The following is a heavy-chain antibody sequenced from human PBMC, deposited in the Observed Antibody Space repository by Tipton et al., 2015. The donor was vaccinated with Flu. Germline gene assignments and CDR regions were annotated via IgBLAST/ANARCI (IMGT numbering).Heavy chain of an antibody. CDR2: ISSSSNQK. CDR1: GFVFSRFS. Sequence: SLRLSCAASGFVFSRFSMNWVRQAPGKGLEWVSSISSSSNQKSYRDSAQGRFTISRDNAKSSLHLQMDGLRVDDTAVYYCARPTYGVYNDAFDLWGQGTMVTVSS. J-gene: IGHJ3*01. CDR3: ARPTYGVYNDAFDL. V-gene: IGHV3-21*01. D-gene: IGHD4-17*01.